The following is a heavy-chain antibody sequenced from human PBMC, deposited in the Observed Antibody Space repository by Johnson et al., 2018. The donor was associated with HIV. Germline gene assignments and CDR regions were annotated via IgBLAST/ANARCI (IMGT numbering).Heavy chain of an antibody. CDR2: ISSSGSTM. CDR3: ASAWGVPDAFDI. J-gene: IGHJ3*02. D-gene: IGHD3-16*01. CDR1: GFTFSSYE. V-gene: IGHV3-48*03. Sequence: VQLVESGGGLVKPGGSLRLSCAASGFTFSSYEMNWVRQAPGKGLEWISYISSSGSTMYYADSVKGRFTISRDNSKNTLYLQMNSLRAEDTAVYYCASAWGVPDAFDIWGQGTMVTVSS.